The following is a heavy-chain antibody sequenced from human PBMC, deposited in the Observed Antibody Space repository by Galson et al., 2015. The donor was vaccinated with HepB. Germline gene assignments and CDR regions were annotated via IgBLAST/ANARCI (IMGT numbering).Heavy chain of an antibody. V-gene: IGHV3-64*01. CDR1: GFTFSSYA. J-gene: IGHJ4*02. CDR2: ISSDGTNT. D-gene: IGHD3-10*01. CDR3: VRIAGGHNFDY. Sequence: SLRLSCAASGFTFSSYAMYWVRQAPGKGLEFVSAISSDGTNTYYANSMKGRFTISRDNSKNTLYLQMGSLRVEDMAVYYCVRIAGGHNFDYWGQGTLVTVSS.